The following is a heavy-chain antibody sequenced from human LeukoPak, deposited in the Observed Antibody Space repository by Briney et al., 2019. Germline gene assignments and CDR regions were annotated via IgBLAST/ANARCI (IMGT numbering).Heavy chain of an antibody. CDR3: AKAPRWSPYYYYGMDV. D-gene: IGHD5-24*01. J-gene: IGHJ6*02. CDR2: ISGSGGST. Sequence: GGSLRLSCAASGFTFSSYAMSWVRQAPGKGLEWVSAISGSGGSTYYADSVKGRFTISRDNSKNTLYLQMNSLRAEDTAVYYCAKAPRWSPYYYYGMDVWGQGTTVTVSS. V-gene: IGHV3-23*01. CDR1: GFTFSSYA.